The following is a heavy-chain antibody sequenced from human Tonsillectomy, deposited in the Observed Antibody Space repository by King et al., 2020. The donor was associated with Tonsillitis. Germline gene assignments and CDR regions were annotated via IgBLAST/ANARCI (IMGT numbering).Heavy chain of an antibody. CDR2: ISGSGGST. Sequence: VQLVESGGGLVQPGGSLRLSCADSGFTFSSYAMSWVRQAPGKGLEWVSAISGSGGSTYYADSVKGRFTISRDNSKNTLYLQMNSLRAEDTALYYCAKDQYSSSSYNWFDPWGQGTLVTVSS. CDR1: GFTFSSYA. J-gene: IGHJ5*02. D-gene: IGHD6-13*01. CDR3: AKDQYSSSSYNWFDP. V-gene: IGHV3-23*04.